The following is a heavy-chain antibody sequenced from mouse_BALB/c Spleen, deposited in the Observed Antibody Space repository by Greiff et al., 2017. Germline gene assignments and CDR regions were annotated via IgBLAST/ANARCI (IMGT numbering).Heavy chain of an antibody. CDR1: GFTFSSYG. CDR3: ARDGKPYAMDY. J-gene: IGHJ4*01. V-gene: IGHV5-6-3*01. D-gene: IGHD2-1*01. CDR2: INSNGGST. Sequence: EVQGVESGGGLVQPGGSLKLSCAASGFTFSSYGMSWVRQTPDKRLELVATINSNGGSTYYPDSVKGRFTISRDNAKNTLYLQMSSLKSEDTAMYYCARDGKPYAMDYWGQGTSVTVSS.